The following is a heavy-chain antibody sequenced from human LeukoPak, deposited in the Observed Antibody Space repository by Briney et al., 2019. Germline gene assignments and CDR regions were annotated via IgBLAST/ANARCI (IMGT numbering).Heavy chain of an antibody. Sequence: SETLSLTCAVYGGSFSGYYWSWIRQPPGKGLEWIGGINHSGSTNYNPSLKSRVTISLDTSKNQFSLKLSSVTAADTAVYYCARAGATGKSQFDYWGQGTLVTVSS. D-gene: IGHD1-1*01. J-gene: IGHJ4*02. V-gene: IGHV4-34*01. CDR2: INHSGST. CDR3: ARAGATGKSQFDY. CDR1: GGSFSGYY.